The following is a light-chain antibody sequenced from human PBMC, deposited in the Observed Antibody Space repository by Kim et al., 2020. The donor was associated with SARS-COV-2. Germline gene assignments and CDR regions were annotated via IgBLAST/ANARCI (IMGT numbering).Light chain of an antibody. Sequence: VTISCTGSRSNIGAGYDVHWYQQLPGTAPKLLIYDHNNRPSGVPDRFSGSKSGTSASLAITGLQAEDEADYYCQSYDSSLSSYVVFGGGTQLTVL. J-gene: IGLJ2*01. V-gene: IGLV1-40*01. CDR2: DHN. CDR3: QSYDSSLSSYVV. CDR1: RSNIGAGYD.